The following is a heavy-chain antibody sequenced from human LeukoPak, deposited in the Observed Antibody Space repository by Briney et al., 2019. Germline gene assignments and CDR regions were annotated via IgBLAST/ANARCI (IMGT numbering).Heavy chain of an antibody. D-gene: IGHD6-19*01. Sequence: GGSLRLSCAASGFTFSSYGIHWVRQAPGKGLEWVAVVWDDGTNKYYAGSVRGRFIISRDNSKNTLFLQMNSLRAEDTAVYYCARDLSSGWFDYWGQGTLVTVSS. V-gene: IGHV3-33*01. CDR2: VWDDGTNK. J-gene: IGHJ5*01. CDR1: GFTFSSYG. CDR3: ARDLSSGWFDY.